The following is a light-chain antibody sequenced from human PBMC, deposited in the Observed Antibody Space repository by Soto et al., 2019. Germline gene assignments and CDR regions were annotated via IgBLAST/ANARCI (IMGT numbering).Light chain of an antibody. V-gene: IGLV6-57*02. J-gene: IGLJ2*01. Sequence: NFMLTQPHSVSESPGKTVTISCTGSGGSIATNYVQWHQQRPGSAPTTVIYEDDKRPSGVPARFFGAIDRSSNSASLIIAGLETEDEADYYCQSHDSANVVFGRGTKLTVL. CDR1: GGSIATNY. CDR2: EDD. CDR3: QSHDSANVV.